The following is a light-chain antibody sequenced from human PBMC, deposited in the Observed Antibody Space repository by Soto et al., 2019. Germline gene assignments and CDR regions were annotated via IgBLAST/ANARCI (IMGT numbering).Light chain of an antibody. CDR2: EGS. Sequence: QSALTQPASVSGSPGQSITISCTGTSSDVGSYNLVSWYQQHPGKAPKLMIYEGSKRPSGVSNRFSGSKSGNTASLTISELQTEDEAHYYCCAYAGSSTDVFGSGTKLTVL. CDR1: SSDVGSYNL. CDR3: CAYAGSSTDV. J-gene: IGLJ1*01. V-gene: IGLV2-23*01.